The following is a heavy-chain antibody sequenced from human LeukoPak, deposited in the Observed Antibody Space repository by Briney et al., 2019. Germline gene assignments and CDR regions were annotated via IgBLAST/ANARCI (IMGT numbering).Heavy chain of an antibody. J-gene: IGHJ4*02. CDR2: ISYDGRNK. CDR3: ARVFVGPTPYFDY. Sequence: GRSLRLSCAASGFTFSNYAMHWGRQAPGKGLEWVAVISYDGRNKYYADSVKGRFTISRDNSKNTLYLQMNSLRAEDTAVYYCARVFVGPTPYFDYWGRGTLVTVSS. V-gene: IGHV3-30*04. CDR1: GFTFSNYA. D-gene: IGHD1-26*01.